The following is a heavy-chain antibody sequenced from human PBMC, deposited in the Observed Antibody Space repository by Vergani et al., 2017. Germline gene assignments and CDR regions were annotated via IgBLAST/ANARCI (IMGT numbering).Heavy chain of an antibody. CDR2: IRYDGSNK. D-gene: IGHD3-9*01. CDR1: GFTFSGYG. V-gene: IGHV3-30*02. CDR3: AKDQGYCDILTGSFDY. Sequence: QVHLVESGGGVVQPGGSLRLSCAASGFTFSGYGMHWVRQAPGKGLEWVAFIRYDGSNKYYADSVKGRFTISRDNSKNTLYLQMNSLRAEDTAVFYCAKDQGYCDILTGSFDYWGQGTLVTVSS. J-gene: IGHJ4*02.